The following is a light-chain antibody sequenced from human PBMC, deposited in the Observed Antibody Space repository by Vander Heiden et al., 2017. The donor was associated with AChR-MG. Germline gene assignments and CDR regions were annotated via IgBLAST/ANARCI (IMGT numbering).Light chain of an antibody. CDR2: KAS. V-gene: IGKV1-5*03. CDR1: QSISTW. Sequence: IQMTQSPSTLSASVGDRVTITCRASQSISTWLAWYQQKPGKAPNLLIYKASILETGVPSRFSGSGSGTEFTLTISRLQPDDLGTYSSQQDNLYSFTFGQRTKLQIK. CDR3: QQDNLYSFT. J-gene: IGKJ2*01.